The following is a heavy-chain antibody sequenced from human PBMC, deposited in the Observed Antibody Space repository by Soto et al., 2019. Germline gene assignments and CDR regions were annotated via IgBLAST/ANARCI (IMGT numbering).Heavy chain of an antibody. CDR2: IRGGGSST. Sequence: PRGSLRLSCAASVFTFSSYAMSWVRQAPGKGLEWVSAIRGGGSSTYYADSVKGRFTISRDNSKNTLYLQMNSLRAEDTAVYYCAKLLDGIEGGVGVWGQGTTVTVSS. V-gene: IGHV3-23*01. D-gene: IGHD1-26*01. CDR3: AKLLDGIEGGVGV. CDR1: VFTFSSYA. J-gene: IGHJ6*02.